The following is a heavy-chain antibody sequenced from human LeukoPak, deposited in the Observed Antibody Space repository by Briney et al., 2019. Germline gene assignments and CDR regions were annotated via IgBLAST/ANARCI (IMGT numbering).Heavy chain of an antibody. D-gene: IGHD3-9*01. Sequence: GGSLRLSCAASGFTFSSYGMNWVRQAPGKGLEWVSAISGSGGSTYYADSVKGRFTISRDNSKNTLYLQMNSLRAEDTAVYYCAKELEADYDILTGYYLAPYFDYWGQGTLVTVSS. CDR3: AKELEADYDILTGYYLAPYFDY. V-gene: IGHV3-23*01. CDR2: ISGSGGST. J-gene: IGHJ4*02. CDR1: GFTFSSYG.